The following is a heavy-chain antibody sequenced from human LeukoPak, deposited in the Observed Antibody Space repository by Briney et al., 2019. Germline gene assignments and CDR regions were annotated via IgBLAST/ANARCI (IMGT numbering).Heavy chain of an antibody. D-gene: IGHD3-3*01. V-gene: IGHV4-34*01. CDR3: ARSPITTQADYYFDY. CDR1: GGSFSGYY. CDR2: INHSGST. Sequence: PSETLSLTCAVYGGSFSGYYWSWIRQPPGKGLEWIGEINHSGSTNYNPSLKSRVTISVDTSKNQFSLKLSSVTAADTAVYYCARSPITTQADYYFDYWGQGTLVTVSS. J-gene: IGHJ4*02.